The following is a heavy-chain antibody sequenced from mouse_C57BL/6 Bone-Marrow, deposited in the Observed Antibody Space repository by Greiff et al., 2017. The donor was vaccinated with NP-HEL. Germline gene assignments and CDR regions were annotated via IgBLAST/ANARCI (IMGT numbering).Heavy chain of an antibody. J-gene: IGHJ3*01. V-gene: IGHV1-4*01. CDR1: GYTFTSYT. CDR3: ARAGGLRRSLAY. D-gene: IGHD2-4*01. CDR2: INPSSGYT. Sequence: VQLQESGAELARPGASVKMSCTASGYTFTSYTMHWVKQRPGQGLEWIGYINPSSGYTKYNQKFKDKATLTADKSSSTAYMQLSSLTSEDAAVYYCARAGGLRRSLAYWGQGTLVTVSA.